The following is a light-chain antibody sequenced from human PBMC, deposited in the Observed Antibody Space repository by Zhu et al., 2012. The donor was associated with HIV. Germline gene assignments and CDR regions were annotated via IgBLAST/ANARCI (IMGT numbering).Light chain of an antibody. CDR1: QTVSRNY. CDR3: QHYVPSPMYT. Sequence: EIVLTQSPGTLSLSPGERATLSCRASQTVSRNYLAWYQQKPGQAPRLLIYGASRRVTGIPDRFSGSGSGTDFTLTISRLEPEDCAVYYCQHYVPSPMYTFGQGTKLEI. J-gene: IGKJ2*01. CDR2: GAS. V-gene: IGKV3-20*01.